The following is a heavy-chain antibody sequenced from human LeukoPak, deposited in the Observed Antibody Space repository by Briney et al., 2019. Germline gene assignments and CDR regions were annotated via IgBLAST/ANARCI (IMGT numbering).Heavy chain of an antibody. V-gene: IGHV3-11*05. CDR1: GFTFSDYY. D-gene: IGHD6-19*01. CDR2: ISSSSSYT. J-gene: IGHJ4*02. Sequence: PGGSLRLSCAASGFTFSDYYMSWIRQAPGKGLEWVSYISSSSSYTNYADPVKGRFTISRDNAKNSLYLQMNSLRAEDTAVYYCARDLRAIAVAGTALDYWGQGTLVTVSS. CDR3: ARDLRAIAVAGTALDY.